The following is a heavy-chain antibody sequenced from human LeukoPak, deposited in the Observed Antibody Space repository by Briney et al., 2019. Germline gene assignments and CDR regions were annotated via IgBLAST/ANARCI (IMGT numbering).Heavy chain of an antibody. D-gene: IGHD2-15*01. J-gene: IGHJ4*02. CDR3: ARGRDQTNTGYCDH. CDR1: GGTSSRYA. CDR2: IIPFFGSA. Sequence: GASVNVSCKASGGTSSRYAMNWVRQAPGQGLEWMGGIIPFFGSANYAQKFRGRLTITTDESTFTSYMELSSLRYEDTAVYYCARGRDQTNTGYCDHWGQGTLVTVSS. V-gene: IGHV1-69*05.